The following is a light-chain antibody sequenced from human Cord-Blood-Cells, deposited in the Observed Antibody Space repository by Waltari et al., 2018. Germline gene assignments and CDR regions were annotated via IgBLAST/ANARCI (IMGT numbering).Light chain of an antibody. CDR2: QDS. J-gene: IGLJ2*01. V-gene: IGLV3-1*01. CDR1: KLGDKY. Sequence: SYELTQPPSVSVSPGQTASITCSGDKLGDKYACWYQQKPGQSPVLVIYQDSKRPSGIPERFSGSNSGNTATLTISGTQAMGEADYYCQAWDSSTVRVFGGGTKLTVL. CDR3: QAWDSSTVRV.